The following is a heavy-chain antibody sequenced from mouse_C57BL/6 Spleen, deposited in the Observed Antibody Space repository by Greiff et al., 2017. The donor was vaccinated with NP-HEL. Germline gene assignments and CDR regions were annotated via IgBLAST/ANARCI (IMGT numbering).Heavy chain of an antibody. CDR3: ARGRGSSGPFAY. D-gene: IGHD3-2*02. V-gene: IGHV1-55*01. J-gene: IGHJ3*01. CDR1: GYTFTSYW. CDR2: IYPGSGST. Sequence: QVQLQQSGAELVKPGASVKMSCKASGYTFTSYWITWVKQRPGQGLEWIGDIYPGSGSTNYNEKFKSKATLTVDTSSSTAYMQLSSLTSEDSAVYYCARGRGSSGPFAYWGQGTLVTVSA.